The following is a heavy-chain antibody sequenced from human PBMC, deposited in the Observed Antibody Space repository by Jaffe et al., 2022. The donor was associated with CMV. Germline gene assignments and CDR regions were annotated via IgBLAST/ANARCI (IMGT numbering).Heavy chain of an antibody. J-gene: IGHJ4*02. CDR1: GFIFSSYG. CDR3: ASLIQMLTF. Sequence: QVQLVESGGGEVQPGRSLRLSCAASGFIFSSYGIHWVRQAPGKGLEWVAVISYNGNNIFYADSVKGRFTVSRDNSENTVHLQMNTLRLEDTAVYYCASLIQMLTFWGQGTPVTVSS. D-gene: IGHD3-16*01. V-gene: IGHV3-30*03. CDR2: ISYNGNNI.